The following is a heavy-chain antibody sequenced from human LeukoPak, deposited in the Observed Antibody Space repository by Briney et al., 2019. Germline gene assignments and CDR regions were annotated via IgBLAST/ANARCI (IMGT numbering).Heavy chain of an antibody. J-gene: IGHJ5*02. CDR1: GGTFSSYA. V-gene: IGHV1-69*05. CDR2: IIPIFGTA. D-gene: IGHD1-26*01. Sequence: SVKVSCKASGGTFSSYAISWVRQAPGQGLEWMGGIIPIFGTANYAQKFQGRVTITTDESTSTAYMELSSLRSEDTAVYYCARDKGSGSYSWFDPWGQGTLVTVSS. CDR3: ARDKGSGSYSWFDP.